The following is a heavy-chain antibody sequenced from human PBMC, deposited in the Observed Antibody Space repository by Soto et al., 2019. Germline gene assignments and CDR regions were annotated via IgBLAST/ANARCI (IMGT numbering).Heavy chain of an antibody. D-gene: IGHD1-1*01. V-gene: IGHV3-48*02. J-gene: IGHJ4*02. CDR1: GFTFSSYG. CDR2: ISSSSSTI. Sequence: GESLRLSCAASGFTFSSYGMHWVRQAPGKGLEWVSYISSSSSTIYYADSVKGRFTISRDNAKNSLYLQMNSLRDEDTAVYYCARAAWNDDYYFDYWGQGTLVTVSS. CDR3: ARAAWNDDYYFDY.